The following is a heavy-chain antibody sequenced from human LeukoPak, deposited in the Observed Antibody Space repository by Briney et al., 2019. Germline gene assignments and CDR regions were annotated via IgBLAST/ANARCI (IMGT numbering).Heavy chain of an antibody. CDR2: INHSGST. Sequence: PPETLSLTCAVYGGSFSGYYWSWIRQPPGKGLEWIGEINHSGSTNSNPSLKSRVTISVDTSKNQFSLKLSSVTAADTAVYYCARGGSPLITMVRGVWSRARTNYFDYWGQGTLVTVSS. V-gene: IGHV4-34*01. CDR1: GGSFSGYY. J-gene: IGHJ4*02. CDR3: ARGGSPLITMVRGVWSRARTNYFDY. D-gene: IGHD3-10*01.